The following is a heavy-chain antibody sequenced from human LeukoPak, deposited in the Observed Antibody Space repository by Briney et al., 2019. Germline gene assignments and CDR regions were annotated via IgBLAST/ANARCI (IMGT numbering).Heavy chain of an antibody. CDR2: IGAGGTFT. D-gene: IGHD1-26*01. CDR1: GFTFSSYA. CDR3: AKDLGRYRNNYFDY. V-gene: IGHV3-23*01. J-gene: IGHJ4*02. Sequence: GGSLRLSCTASGFTFSSYAMNWVRQAPGKGLEWVSGIGAGGTFTYYADSVKGRFTIFRDNSRNTLYLQMNSLRADDTAVYYCAKDLGRYRNNYFDYWGQGTLVTVSS.